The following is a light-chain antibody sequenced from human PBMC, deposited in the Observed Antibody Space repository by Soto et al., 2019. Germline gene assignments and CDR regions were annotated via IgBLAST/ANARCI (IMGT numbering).Light chain of an antibody. CDR2: DVS. CDR3: SSYTSSSSLWV. V-gene: IGLV2-14*01. CDR1: SSDVGGYNY. Sequence: QSALTQPASVSGSPGQSITISCSGTSSDVGGYNYVSWYQQHPGKAPKLMIYDVSNRPSGVSNRFSGSKSGNTASLTISGLQTEDEAVYYCSSYTSSSSLWVFGTGTKLTVL. J-gene: IGLJ1*01.